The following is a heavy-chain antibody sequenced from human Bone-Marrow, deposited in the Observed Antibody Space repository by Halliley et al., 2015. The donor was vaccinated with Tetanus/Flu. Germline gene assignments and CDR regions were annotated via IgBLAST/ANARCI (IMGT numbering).Heavy chain of an antibody. Sequence: LGWMGRIVPSASDVPYTPSFQGPVTISVDKSSSTAYLQWTNLKASDTAIYYCARRLGGAYLAPWGQGTLVTVST. D-gene: IGHD4-17*01. J-gene: IGHJ5*02. CDR2: IVPSASDV. CDR3: ARRLGGAYLAP. V-gene: IGHV5-10-1*01.